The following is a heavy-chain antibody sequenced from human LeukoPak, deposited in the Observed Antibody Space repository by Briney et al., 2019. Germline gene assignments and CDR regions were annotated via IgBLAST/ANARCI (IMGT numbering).Heavy chain of an antibody. CDR3: VKAGDYEYNWFDP. CDR1: GFTFRGYA. D-gene: IGHD4-17*01. CDR2: ISSNGGST. V-gene: IGHV3-64D*09. J-gene: IGHJ5*02. Sequence: PGGSLRLSCSASGFTFRGYAMHWVRQAPGKGLEFVSVISSNGGSTYYADSVKGRFTISRDNSKNTLYLQMSSLRAEDTAVYYCVKAGDYEYNWFDPWGQGTLVTVSS.